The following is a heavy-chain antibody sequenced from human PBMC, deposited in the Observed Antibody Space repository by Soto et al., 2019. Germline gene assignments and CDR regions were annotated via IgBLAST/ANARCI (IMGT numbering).Heavy chain of an antibody. V-gene: IGHV3-23*01. CDR1: GFTFSSYA. J-gene: IGHJ6*02. CDR2: ISGSGCST. D-gene: IGHD3-10*01. Sequence: GGSLRLSCAASGFTFSSYAMSWVRQAPGKGLEWVSAISGSGCSTYYADSVKGRFTISRDNSKNTLYLQMNSLRAEDTAVYYCAKCEFGYGSGSYYTGYGMDVWGQGTTVTVSS. CDR3: AKCEFGYGSGSYYTGYGMDV.